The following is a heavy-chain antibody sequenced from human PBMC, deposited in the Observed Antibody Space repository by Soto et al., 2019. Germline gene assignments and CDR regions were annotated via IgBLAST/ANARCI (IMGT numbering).Heavy chain of an antibody. CDR1: GFTFSNYA. Sequence: PGGSLRLSCAASGFTFSNYAMSWVRQAPGKGLEWVSTVSGSGGSTYYADSVKGRFTISRDNSKNTLYLQMNSLRAEDTAVYYCAKGSRGYCCGGNCPPGPYFAYWGQGTLVPVSS. D-gene: IGHD2-15*01. V-gene: IGHV3-23*01. CDR2: VSGSGGST. CDR3: AKGSRGYCCGGNCPPGPYFAY. J-gene: IGHJ4*02.